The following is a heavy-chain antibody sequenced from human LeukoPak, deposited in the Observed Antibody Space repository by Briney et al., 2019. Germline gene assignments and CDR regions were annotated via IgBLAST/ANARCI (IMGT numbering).Heavy chain of an antibody. V-gene: IGHV3-30*18. CDR2: ISYDGSNK. D-gene: IGHD6-19*01. CDR1: GFTFSSYG. J-gene: IGHJ1*01. CDR3: AKGKYSSGPEYFQH. Sequence: PGGSLRLSCAASGFTFSSYGMHWVRQAPGKGLEWVAVISYDGSNKYYADSVKGRFTISRDNSKNTLYLQMNSLRAEDTAVYYCAKGKYSSGPEYFQHWGQGTLVTVSS.